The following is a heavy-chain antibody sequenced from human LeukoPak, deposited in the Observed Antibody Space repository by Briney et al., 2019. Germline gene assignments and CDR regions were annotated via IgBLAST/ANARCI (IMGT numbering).Heavy chain of an antibody. CDR2: IYSGGTT. Sequence: GGSLRLSCAASGFTFSDCYMSWVRQAPGKGLEWVSVIYSGGTTYYADSVKGRFTISRDNSKNTLYLLMNSLRAEDTAVYYCARGGDCSGGNCYGSCDYWGQGPQVNVCS. CDR3: ARGGDCSGGNCYGSCDY. D-gene: IGHD2-15*01. J-gene: IGHJ4*02. CDR1: GFTFSDCY. V-gene: IGHV3-66*01.